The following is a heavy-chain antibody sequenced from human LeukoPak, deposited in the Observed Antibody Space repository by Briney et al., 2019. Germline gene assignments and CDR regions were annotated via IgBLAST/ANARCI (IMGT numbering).Heavy chain of an antibody. CDR2: ISYDGSNK. V-gene: IGHV3-30*04. J-gene: IGHJ3*02. CDR1: GFTFSSYA. Sequence: PGGSLRLSCAASGFTFSSYAMHWVRQVPGKGLEWVAVISYDGSNKYYADSVKGRFTISRDNSKNTLYLQMNSLRAEDTAVYYCARGWSYYASSGYYSIRHDAFDIWGQGTMVTVSS. CDR3: ARGWSYYASSGYYSIRHDAFDI. D-gene: IGHD3-22*01.